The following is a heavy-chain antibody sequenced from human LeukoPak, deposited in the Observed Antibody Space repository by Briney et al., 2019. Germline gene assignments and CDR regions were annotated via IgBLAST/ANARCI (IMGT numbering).Heavy chain of an antibody. CDR1: GFTFSSYE. J-gene: IGHJ4*02. Sequence: GGSLRLSCAASGFTFSSYEVNWVRQAPGKGLEWVSYISSSGSTIYYADSVKGRFTISRDNAKNSLYLQMNSLRAEDTAVYYCARGHPYYYDSSGSIDYWGQGTLVTVSS. CDR2: ISSSGSTI. V-gene: IGHV3-48*03. CDR3: ARGHPYYYDSSGSIDY. D-gene: IGHD3-22*01.